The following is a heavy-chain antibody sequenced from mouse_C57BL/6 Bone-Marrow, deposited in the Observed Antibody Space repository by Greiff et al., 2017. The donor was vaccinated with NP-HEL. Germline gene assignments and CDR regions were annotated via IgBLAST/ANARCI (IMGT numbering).Heavy chain of an antibody. J-gene: IGHJ1*03. Sequence: EVQGVESGGGLVQPGESLKLSCESNEYEFPSHDMSWVRKTPEKRLELVAAINSDGGSTYYPDTMERRFIISRDNTKKTLYRQMSSLRSEDTALYYCARHGDNYDGYYVPYFDVWGTGTTVTVSS. CDR1: EYEFPSHD. V-gene: IGHV5-2*01. CDR2: INSDGGST. CDR3: ARHGDNYDGYYVPYFDV. D-gene: IGHD2-3*01.